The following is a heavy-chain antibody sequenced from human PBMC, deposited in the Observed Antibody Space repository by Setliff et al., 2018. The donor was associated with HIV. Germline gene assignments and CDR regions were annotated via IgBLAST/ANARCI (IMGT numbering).Heavy chain of an antibody. Sequence: ASVKVSCKASGYTLGGNYMHWVRQAPGQGLEWMGWIDPNSGGTNYAQKFEGRVTMTRDTSTTTVYMHLNSLTSDDSAVYFCARVRPAPGAALDYWGQGTLVTVPQ. D-gene: IGHD6-13*01. V-gene: IGHV1-2*02. CDR1: GYTLGGNY. CDR3: ARVRPAPGAALDY. CDR2: IDPNSGGT. J-gene: IGHJ4*02.